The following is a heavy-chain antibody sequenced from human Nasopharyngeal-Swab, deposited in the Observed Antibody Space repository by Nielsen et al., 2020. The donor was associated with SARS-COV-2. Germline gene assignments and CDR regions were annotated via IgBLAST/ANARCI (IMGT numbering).Heavy chain of an antibody. J-gene: IGHJ4*02. Sequence: GGSLRLSCAASGFSFRNSWAHWVRQAPGKGLLWVSHIKRYGSVINYADVVKGRFTISRDNAKNTLYLQMNSLRAEDTAMYYCCLYDGSGPFDWGQGTLVTVSS. CDR3: CLYDGSGPFD. D-gene: IGHD3-22*01. V-gene: IGHV3-74*01. CDR1: GFSFRNSW. CDR2: IKRYGSVI.